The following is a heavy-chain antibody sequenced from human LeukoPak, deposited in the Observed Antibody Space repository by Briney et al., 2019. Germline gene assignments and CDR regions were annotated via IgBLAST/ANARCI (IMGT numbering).Heavy chain of an antibody. CDR2: INHSGST. J-gene: IGHJ4*02. CDR1: GGSFSGYY. D-gene: IGHD3-22*01. Sequence: SETLSLTCAVYGGSFSGYYWSWIRQPPGKGLEWIGEINHSGSTNYNPSLKSRVTISVDTSKNQFSLKLSSVTAADTAVYYCARVGYYDSSGFAYWGQGTLVTVSS. V-gene: IGHV4-34*01. CDR3: ARVGYYDSSGFAY.